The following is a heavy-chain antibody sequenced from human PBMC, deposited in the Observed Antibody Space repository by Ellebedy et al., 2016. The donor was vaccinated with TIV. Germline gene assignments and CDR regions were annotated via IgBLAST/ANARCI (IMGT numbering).Heavy chain of an antibody. CDR2: TNTDGSRT. CDR3: ARGKQTWKSEDF. Sequence: GESLKISCAASGFTFRNYWMHWVRQLPGKGLMWVSHTNTDGSRTSYADSVKGRFPISRDNAKNTLFLQMNRLRAEDTAVYYCARGKQTWKSEDFWGQGTLVTVSS. D-gene: IGHD1-1*01. J-gene: IGHJ4*02. CDR1: GFTFRNYW. V-gene: IGHV3-74*01.